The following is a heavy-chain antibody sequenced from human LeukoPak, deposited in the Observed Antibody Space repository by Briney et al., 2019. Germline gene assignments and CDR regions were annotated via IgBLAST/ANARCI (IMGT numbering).Heavy chain of an antibody. Sequence: SETLSLTCTVSGGSISSYYWSWIRQPPGKGLEWIGYIYTSGSTNYNPSLKSRVTISVDTSKNQFSLKLSSVTAADTAVYYCARHRPTYDILTGAYGMDVWGQGTTVTVSS. D-gene: IGHD3-9*01. CDR3: ARHRPTYDILTGAYGMDV. CDR1: GGSISSYY. J-gene: IGHJ6*02. CDR2: IYTSGST. V-gene: IGHV4-4*09.